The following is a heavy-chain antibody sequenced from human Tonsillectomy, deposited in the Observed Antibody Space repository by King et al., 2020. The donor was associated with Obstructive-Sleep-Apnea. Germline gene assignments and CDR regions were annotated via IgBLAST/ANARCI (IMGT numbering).Heavy chain of an antibody. CDR1: GGSFSGYY. Sequence: HVQLQQWGAGLLKPSETLSLTCAVYGGSFSGYYWSWIRQPPGKGLEWIGEINHSGSTNYNPSLKSRVTISVDTSKNQFSLKLSSVTAADTAVYYCARYKMVVPAGRGFLFPRNDYWGQGTLVTVSS. V-gene: IGHV4-34*01. CDR2: INHSGST. D-gene: IGHD2-2*01. CDR3: ARYKMVVPAGRGFLFPRNDY. J-gene: IGHJ4*02.